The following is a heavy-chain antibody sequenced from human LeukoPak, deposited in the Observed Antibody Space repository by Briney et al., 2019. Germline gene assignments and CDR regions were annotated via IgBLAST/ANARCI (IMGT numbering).Heavy chain of an antibody. CDR2: IYTSGST. D-gene: IGHD1-14*01. Sequence: SQTLSLTCTVSGGSISSGSYYWSWIRQPAGKGLEWIGRIYTSGSTNYNPSLKSRVTISVDTSKHQFSLKLTSVSAADTAIYYCARVYNPDFYYHMDVWGKGTTVTVSS. V-gene: IGHV4-61*02. CDR1: GGSISSGSYY. J-gene: IGHJ6*03. CDR3: ARVYNPDFYYHMDV.